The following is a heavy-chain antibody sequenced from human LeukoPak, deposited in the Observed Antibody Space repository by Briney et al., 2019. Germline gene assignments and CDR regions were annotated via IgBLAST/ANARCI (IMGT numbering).Heavy chain of an antibody. Sequence: GGSLRLSCAASGFTFSSSAMSWVRQAPGKGLEWVSAISNNGGYTYYADSVKGRFTISRDNSKNTVNLQMNSLRPEDTAVYYCARDTPSSGFDYWGQGTQVTVSS. CDR2: ISNNGGYT. J-gene: IGHJ4*02. D-gene: IGHD3-10*01. V-gene: IGHV3-23*01. CDR3: ARDTPSSGFDY. CDR1: GFTFSSSA.